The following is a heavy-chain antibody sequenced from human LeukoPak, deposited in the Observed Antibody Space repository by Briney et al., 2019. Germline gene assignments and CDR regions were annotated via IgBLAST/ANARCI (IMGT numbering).Heavy chain of an antibody. Sequence: SETLSLTCTVSGYSISSGYYWGWIRQPPGKGLEWIGSIYHSGSTYYNPSLKSRVTISVDTSKNQFSLKLSSVTAADTAVYYCASITMVRGARYWFDPWGQGTLVTVSS. D-gene: IGHD3-10*01. J-gene: IGHJ5*02. CDR3: ASITMVRGARYWFDP. CDR1: GYSISSGYY. CDR2: IYHSGST. V-gene: IGHV4-38-2*02.